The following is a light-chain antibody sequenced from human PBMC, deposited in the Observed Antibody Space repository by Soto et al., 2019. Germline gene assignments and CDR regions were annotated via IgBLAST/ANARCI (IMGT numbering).Light chain of an antibody. CDR2: DVS. CDR1: SSDVGGYNY. CDR3: SSYTSSSTLLYV. Sequence: QSALTQPASVSGSPGLSITTSCTGTSSDVGGYNYVSWYQQHPGKAPKLMIYDVSNRPSGVSNRFSGSKSGNTASLTISGLQAEDEADYYCSSYTSSSTLLYVFGTGTKLTVL. J-gene: IGLJ1*01. V-gene: IGLV2-14*01.